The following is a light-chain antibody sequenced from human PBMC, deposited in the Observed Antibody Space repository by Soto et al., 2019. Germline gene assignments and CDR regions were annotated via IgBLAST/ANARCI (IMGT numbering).Light chain of an antibody. Sequence: EIVLTQSPGTLSLSPGERATLSCRASQSVSSKYLAWYQQKPGQAPRVLIYGTSIRARGVPERFSGGGSGTDFTLTITRLEPEDCAVYYCQQYGSSLFTFGPGTKVDFK. J-gene: IGKJ3*01. CDR2: GTS. V-gene: IGKV3-20*01. CDR1: QSVSSKY. CDR3: QQYGSSLFT.